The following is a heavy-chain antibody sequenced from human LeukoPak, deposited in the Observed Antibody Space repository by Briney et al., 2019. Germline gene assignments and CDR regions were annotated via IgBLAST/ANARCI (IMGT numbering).Heavy chain of an antibody. J-gene: IGHJ4*02. V-gene: IGHV3-64*01. CDR2: IVGNGGTT. Sequence: IVGNGGTTYYANSVKGRFTISRDNSKNTVYLQMGSLRAEDTAVYYCARGRAFYYFDYWGQGTLVTVSS. CDR3: ARGRAFYYFDY.